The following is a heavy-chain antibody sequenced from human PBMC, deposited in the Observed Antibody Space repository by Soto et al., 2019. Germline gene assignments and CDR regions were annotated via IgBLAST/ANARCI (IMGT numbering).Heavy chain of an antibody. V-gene: IGHV3-23*01. CDR3: AKWRGSGSYYFDY. D-gene: IGHD1-26*01. Sequence: GGSLRLSCAASGFTFSSYAMSWVRQAPGKGLEWFSAISGSGGSTYYADSEKGRFTISRDNSKNTLYLQMNSLRAEDTAVYYCAKWRGSGSYYFDYWGQGTLVTVSS. J-gene: IGHJ4*02. CDR2: ISGSGGST. CDR1: GFTFSSYA.